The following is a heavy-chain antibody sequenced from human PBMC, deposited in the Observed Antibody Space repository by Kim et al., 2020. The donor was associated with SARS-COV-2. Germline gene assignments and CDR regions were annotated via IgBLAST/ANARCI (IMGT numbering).Heavy chain of an antibody. D-gene: IGHD4-17*01. V-gene: IGHV1-24*01. CDR3: ATGPRYGDYGPGRYFDL. CDR2: FDPEDGET. J-gene: IGHJ2*01. CDR1: GYTLTELS. Sequence: ASVTVSCKVSGYTLTELSMHWVRQAPGKGLEWMGGFDPEDGETIYAQKFQGRVTMTEDTSTDTAYMELSSLRSEDTAVYYCATGPRYGDYGPGRYFDLWGRGTLVTVSS.